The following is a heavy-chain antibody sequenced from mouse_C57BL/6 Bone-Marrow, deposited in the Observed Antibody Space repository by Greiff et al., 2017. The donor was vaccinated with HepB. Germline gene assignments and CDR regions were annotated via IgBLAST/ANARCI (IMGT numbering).Heavy chain of an antibody. CDR3: AREAAMTSYYFDY. CDR2: IYIGNGYT. Sequence: VHVKQSGAELVRPGSSVKMSCKTSGYTFTSYGINWVKQRPGQGLEWIGYIYIGNGYTEYNEKFKGKATLTSDTSSSTAYMQLSSLTSEDSAIYFCAREAAMTSYYFDYWGQGTTLTVSS. CDR1: GYTFTSYG. V-gene: IGHV1-58*01. D-gene: IGHD1-2*01. J-gene: IGHJ2*01.